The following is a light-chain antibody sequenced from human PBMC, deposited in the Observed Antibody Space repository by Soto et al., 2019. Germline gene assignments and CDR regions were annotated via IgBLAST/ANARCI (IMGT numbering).Light chain of an antibody. V-gene: IGKV3-20*01. Sequence: LLTQSPGTLSLSPGDRATLSCRASQSVSSDYLAWYQQNPGQAPSLLLYGASSRATGIPDRFSGSGSATDFTLTISGLEPEDSAVYYCQQYGNSRGTFGPGTKVDI. J-gene: IGKJ1*01. CDR2: GAS. CDR3: QQYGNSRGT. CDR1: QSVSSDY.